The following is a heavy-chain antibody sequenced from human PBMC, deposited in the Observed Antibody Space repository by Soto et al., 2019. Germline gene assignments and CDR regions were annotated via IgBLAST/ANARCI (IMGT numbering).Heavy chain of an antibody. CDR3: ETQKISSAAHSYGMDV. J-gene: IGHJ6*04. CDR1: GGSISSSGYY. Sequence: QLQLQESGPGLVKPSETLSLTCTVSGGSISSSGYYWGWIRPSPGKGLEWIGNIYSDGRTYYNPSLRGRVALAIGTSPNQFSLRLSSVAASDTAVYYCETQKISSAAHSYGMDVWGVGTTVTVSS. CDR2: IYSDGRT. D-gene: IGHD3-3*02. V-gene: IGHV4-39*01.